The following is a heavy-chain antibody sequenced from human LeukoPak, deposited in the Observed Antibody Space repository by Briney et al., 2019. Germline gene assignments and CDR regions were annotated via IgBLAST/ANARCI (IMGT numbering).Heavy chain of an antibody. CDR2: INHSGST. V-gene: IGHV4-34*01. Sequence: TSETLSLTCAVYGGSFSNYYWSRIRQPPGKGLEWIGEINHSGSTNYNPSLKSRVTISIDTSNNQLSLKLSSVTAADTAVYYCARVSPNTVTTLQYFDYWGQGTLVTVSS. D-gene: IGHD4-17*01. CDR1: GGSFSNYY. J-gene: IGHJ4*02. CDR3: ARVSPNTVTTLQYFDY.